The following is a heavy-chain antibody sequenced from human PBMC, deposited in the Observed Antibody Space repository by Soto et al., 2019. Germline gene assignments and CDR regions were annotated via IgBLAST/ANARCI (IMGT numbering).Heavy chain of an antibody. D-gene: IGHD2-2*01. V-gene: IGHV5-10-1*01. J-gene: IGHJ6*02. CDR2: IDPSDSYT. CDR3: ARHGDCSSTSPSPSNYVERSSYYSYGMDV. Sequence: GESLKISCKGSGYSFTSYWISWVRQMPGKGLEWMGRIDPSDSYTNYSPSFQGHVTISADKSISTAYLQWSSLKASYTAMYYCARHGDCSSTSPSPSNYVERSSYYSYGMDVWGQGTTVTVSS. CDR1: GYSFTSYW.